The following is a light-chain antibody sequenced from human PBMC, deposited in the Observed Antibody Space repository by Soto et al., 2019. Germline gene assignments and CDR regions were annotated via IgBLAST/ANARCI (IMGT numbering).Light chain of an antibody. CDR2: GSS. Sequence: EIVMTQSPATLSVSPGERATLSCRASQSVGSNLAWYQQKPGQAPRLLIYGSSTTATGIPARFSGSGSETEFTLTISSPQSEDFAVYFCQQYNNWPPYTFGQGTKLEMK. V-gene: IGKV3-15*01. CDR3: QQYNNWPPYT. CDR1: QSVGSN. J-gene: IGKJ2*01.